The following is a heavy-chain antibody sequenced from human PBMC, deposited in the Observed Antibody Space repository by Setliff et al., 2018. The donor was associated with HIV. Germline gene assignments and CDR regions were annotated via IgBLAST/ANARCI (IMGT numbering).Heavy chain of an antibody. D-gene: IGHD3-22*01. CDR3: TRWYDSIGYPHLAFFDY. V-gene: IGHV3-15*01. CDR1: GFTFSNAW. CDR2: IKSISDGATT. Sequence: PGGSLRLSCAASGFTFSNAWMSWVRQAPGKGLEWIGRIKSISDGATTDYAAPVEGRLAISRDDSNNTLYLQMNSLKTEDTAVYFCTRWYDSIGYPHLAFFDYWGQGTLVTVSS. J-gene: IGHJ4*02.